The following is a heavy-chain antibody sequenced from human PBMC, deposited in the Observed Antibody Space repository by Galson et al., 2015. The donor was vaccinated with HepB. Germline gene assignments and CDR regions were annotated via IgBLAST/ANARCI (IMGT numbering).Heavy chain of an antibody. CDR1: GFTFSNYG. J-gene: IGHJ4*02. CDR3: AKDPYLYSALAGTMAGFDY. D-gene: IGHD6-19*01. V-gene: IGHV3-30*18. CDR2: ISYDGSNK. Sequence: SLRLSCAASGFTFSNYGMHWVRQAPGKGLEWVAVISYDGSNKYYADSVKGRFTISRDNSMSTLYLQMNSLRAEDTALYYCAKDPYLYSALAGTMAGFDYWGQGTLVTVSS.